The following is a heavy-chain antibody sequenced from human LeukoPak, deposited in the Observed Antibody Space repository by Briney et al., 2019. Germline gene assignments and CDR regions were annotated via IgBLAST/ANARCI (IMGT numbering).Heavy chain of an antibody. D-gene: IGHD5-12*01. CDR3: ARNSRVASTSGLNY. CDR1: GYTFTGYY. V-gene: IGHV1-2*02. J-gene: IGHJ4*02. CDR2: INPNSGGT. Sequence: GASVTVSCKASGYTFTGYYMHWVRQAPGQGLEWMGWINPNSGGTNYAQKFQGRVTITADEPTSTVYMELTSLRLDDTAMYYCARNSRVASTSGLNYWGQGTLVTVSS.